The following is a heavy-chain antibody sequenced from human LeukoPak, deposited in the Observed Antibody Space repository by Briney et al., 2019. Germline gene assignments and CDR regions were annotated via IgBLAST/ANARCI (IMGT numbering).Heavy chain of an antibody. CDR1: GYSFTSYW. CDR2: IDPSDSYT. D-gene: IGHD5-12*01. J-gene: IGHJ6*02. V-gene: IGHV5-10-1*01. Sequence: GESLQISCKGSGYSFTSYWISWVRQMPGKGLEWMGRIDPSDSYTNYSPSFQGHVTISADKSISTAYLQWSSLKASDTAMYYCARLSTLPLLAYGTDVWGQGTTVTVSS. CDR3: ARLSTLPLLAYGTDV.